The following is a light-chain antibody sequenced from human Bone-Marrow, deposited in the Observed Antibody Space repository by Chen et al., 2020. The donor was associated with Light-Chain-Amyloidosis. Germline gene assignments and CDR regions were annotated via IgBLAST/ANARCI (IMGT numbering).Light chain of an antibody. Sequence: SALTQPASVTGSPGQSIPISFTGTSSDVGGYDIVSWYRQHPGKAPKLLIFEVTKRPSGVSNRFSGSKSGNTASLTISGLRTEDAADYYCCAYRGGSFPYVFGPGTKVTVL. CDR3: CAYRGGSFPYV. CDR2: EVT. J-gene: IGLJ1*01. V-gene: IGLV2-23*02. CDR1: SSDVGGYDI.